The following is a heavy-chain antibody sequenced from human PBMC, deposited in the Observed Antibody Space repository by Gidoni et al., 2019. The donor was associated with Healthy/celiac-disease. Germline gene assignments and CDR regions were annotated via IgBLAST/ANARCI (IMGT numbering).Heavy chain of an antibody. CDR2: ST. CDR3: ARVPGRLSGYFDY. Sequence: STYYNPSLKSRVTISVDTSKNQFSLKLSSVTAADPAVYYCARVPGRLSGYFDYWGQGTLVTVSS. J-gene: IGHJ4*02. D-gene: IGHD3-10*01. V-gene: IGHV4-31*02.